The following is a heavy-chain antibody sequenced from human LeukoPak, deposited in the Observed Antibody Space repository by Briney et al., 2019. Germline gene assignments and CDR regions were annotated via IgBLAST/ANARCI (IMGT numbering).Heavy chain of an antibody. CDR2: IKQDRSEK. CDR3: ATYRQIQVPFEF. Sequence: GGSLRLSCAASGFTFTNYWMSWVRQAPGKGLELVANIKQDRSEKYYVDSVKGRFTISRDNSRSTLSLQMDSLRAEDTATYYCATYRQIQVPFEFWGQGTLVTVSS. V-gene: IGHV3-7*03. D-gene: IGHD5-18*01. CDR1: GFTFTNYW. J-gene: IGHJ4*02.